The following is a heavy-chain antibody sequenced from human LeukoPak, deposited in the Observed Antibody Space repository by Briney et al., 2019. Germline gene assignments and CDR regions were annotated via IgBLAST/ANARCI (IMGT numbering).Heavy chain of an antibody. Sequence: SETLSLTCTVSGGSISSYYWSWIRQPPGKGLEWIGYIYYSGSTNYKPSLKSRVTISVDTSKNQLSLKLSSVTAADTAVYYCARGGYYGSGNDFRFDPWGQGTLVTVSS. J-gene: IGHJ5*02. D-gene: IGHD3-10*01. V-gene: IGHV4-59*01. CDR2: IYYSGST. CDR1: GGSISSYY. CDR3: ARGGYYGSGNDFRFDP.